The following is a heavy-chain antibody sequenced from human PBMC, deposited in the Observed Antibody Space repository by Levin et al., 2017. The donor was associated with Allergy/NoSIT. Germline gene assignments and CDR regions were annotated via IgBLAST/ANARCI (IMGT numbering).Heavy chain of an antibody. CDR1: GFTFSNYA. Sequence: GGSLRLSCAASGFTFSNYAMHWVRQAPGKGLAWVAVLSYDGNNKFYADSVEGRFTTSSDISKNTLYLQMDSLRAEDTAVYYCARAKYFYGSRGPLAWAFDIWGQGTTVTVSS. CDR3: ARAKYFYGSRGPLAWAFDI. V-gene: IGHV3-30*04. J-gene: IGHJ3*02. D-gene: IGHD3-22*01. CDR2: LSYDGNNK.